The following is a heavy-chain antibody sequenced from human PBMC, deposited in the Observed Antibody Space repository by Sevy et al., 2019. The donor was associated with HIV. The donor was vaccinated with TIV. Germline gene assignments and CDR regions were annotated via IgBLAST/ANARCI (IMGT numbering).Heavy chain of an antibody. V-gene: IGHV3-72*01. Sequence: GGFLRLSCAASGFTFSDHYMEWVRQAPGKGLEWVGRIRNKADSYTTEYAASVKGRFTISRDDSKNSLYLLMNSLKTADAAVDFCATHAGIAAAGRVFDYWGQGTLVTVSS. J-gene: IGHJ4*02. CDR3: ATHAGIAAAGRVFDY. D-gene: IGHD6-13*01. CDR2: IRNKADSYTT. CDR1: GFTFSDHY.